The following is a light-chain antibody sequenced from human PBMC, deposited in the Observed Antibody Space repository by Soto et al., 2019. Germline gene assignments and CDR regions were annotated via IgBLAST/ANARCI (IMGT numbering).Light chain of an antibody. CDR3: ATWDDSLNGVV. CDR2: SNN. CDR1: SSNIGRHG. J-gene: IGLJ2*01. Sequence: QSVLTQPPSASGTPGQRVTISCSGSSSNIGRHGVNWYQHLPGAAPKLLIYSNNQRPSGVRDRFSCSTSGTSVSLTISGLQSEDAADYYCATWDDSLNGVVFGGGTKVTVL. V-gene: IGLV1-44*01.